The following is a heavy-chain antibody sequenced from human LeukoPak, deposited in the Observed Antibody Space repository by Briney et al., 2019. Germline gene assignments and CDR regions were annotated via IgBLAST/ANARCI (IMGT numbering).Heavy chain of an antibody. J-gene: IGHJ4*02. V-gene: IGHV3-33*01. CDR1: GFTFSTYG. CDR2: IWYDGSNK. Sequence: GGSLRLSCAASGFTFSTYGIHWVRQAPGKGLEWVAAIWYDGSNKYYADSVKGRFTISRDNSKNTLYLQMNSLRAEDTAVYYCARDTHHYFDYWGQGTLVTVSS. CDR3: ARDTHHYFDY.